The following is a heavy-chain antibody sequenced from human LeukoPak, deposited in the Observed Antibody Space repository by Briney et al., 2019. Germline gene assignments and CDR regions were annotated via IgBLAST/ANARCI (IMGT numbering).Heavy chain of an antibody. V-gene: IGHV1-18*01. J-gene: IGHJ4*02. D-gene: IGHD1-26*01. CDR3: ATLLSVGATGDY. CDR1: GYTSTSYG. CDR2: ISAYNGNT. Sequence: GASVKVSCKASGYTSTSYGISWVRQAPGQGLEWMGWISAYNGNTNYAQKLQGRVTMTTDTSTSTAYMELSSLRSEDTAVYYCATLLSVGATGDYWGQGTLVTVSS.